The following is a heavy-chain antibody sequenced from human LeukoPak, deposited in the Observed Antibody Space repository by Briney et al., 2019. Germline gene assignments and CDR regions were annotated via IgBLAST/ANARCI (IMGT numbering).Heavy chain of an antibody. Sequence: PGGSLRLSCAASGFTFSSYAMSWVRQAPGKGLEWVSVIYSGGSTYYADSVKGRFTISRDNSKNTLYLQMNSLRAEDTAVYYCARVRFSLMDYWGQGTLVTVSS. CDR3: ARVRFSLMDY. J-gene: IGHJ4*02. D-gene: IGHD2/OR15-2a*01. V-gene: IGHV3-66*01. CDR1: GFTFSSYA. CDR2: IYSGGST.